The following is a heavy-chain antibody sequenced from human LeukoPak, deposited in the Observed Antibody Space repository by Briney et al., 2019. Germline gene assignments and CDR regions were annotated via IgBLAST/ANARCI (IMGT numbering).Heavy chain of an antibody. D-gene: IGHD5-18*01. CDR2: INHSGST. V-gene: IGHV4-34*01. CDR1: GGSFSGYY. CDR3: ARKVRGYSYGRPLDY. Sequence: PSETLSLTCAVYGGSFSGYYWSWIRQPPGKGLEWVGEINHSGSTNYNPSLKSRVTISVDTSKNQFPLKLSSVTAADTAVYYCARKVRGYSYGRPLDYWGQGTLVTVSS. J-gene: IGHJ4*02.